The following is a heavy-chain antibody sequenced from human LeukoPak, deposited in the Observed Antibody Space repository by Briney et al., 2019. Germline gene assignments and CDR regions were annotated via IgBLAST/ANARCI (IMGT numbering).Heavy chain of an antibody. CDR1: GFTFSSYW. J-gene: IGHJ6*03. Sequence: PGGSLRLSCAASGFTFSSYWMSWVRQAPGKGLEWVANVKQDGSEKYYVDSVKGRFTISRDNAKNSLYLQMNSLRAEDTAVYYCARDLMYYDILTGYYSGSTVGYYYYMDVWGKGTTVTVSS. CDR3: ARDLMYYDILTGYYSGSTVGYYYYMDV. CDR2: VKQDGSEK. D-gene: IGHD3-9*01. V-gene: IGHV3-7*01.